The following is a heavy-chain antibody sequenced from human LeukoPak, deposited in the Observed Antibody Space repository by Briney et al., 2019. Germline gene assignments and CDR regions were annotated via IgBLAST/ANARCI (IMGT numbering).Heavy chain of an antibody. D-gene: IGHD6-19*01. J-gene: IGHJ5*02. CDR2: ISWDGGST. Sequence: GGSLRLSCAASGFTFDDYAMHWVRHAPGKGLEWVSLISWDGGSTYYADSVKGRFTISRDNSKNSLYLQMNSLRGEDTALYYCAKEMIGWYQRGTVNSWGQGTLVTVSS. V-gene: IGHV3-43D*03. CDR1: GFTFDDYA. CDR3: AKEMIGWYQRGTVNS.